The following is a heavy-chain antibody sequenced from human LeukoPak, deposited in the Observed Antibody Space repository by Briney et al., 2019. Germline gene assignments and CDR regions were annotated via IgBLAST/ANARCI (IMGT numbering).Heavy chain of an antibody. V-gene: IGHV4-4*07. J-gene: IGHJ4*02. CDR3: AREYGDQGTRNFDY. Sequence: SETLSLTCTASGASISTYFRTWIRQPAGKGLEWIGRIYPNGAINYNPSLKSRVTMSVDTSKNQFSLKLISVTAADTAVYYCAREYGDQGTRNFDYWGQGGLVTVSS. CDR2: IYPNGAI. CDR1: GASISTYF. D-gene: IGHD4-17*01.